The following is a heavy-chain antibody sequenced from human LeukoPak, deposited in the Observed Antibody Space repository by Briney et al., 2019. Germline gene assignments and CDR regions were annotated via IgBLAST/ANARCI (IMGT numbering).Heavy chain of an antibody. CDR3: ARDFGRWFIDY. D-gene: IGHD4-23*01. Sequence: GGSLRLSCAASEFSVGSNYMTWVRQAPGKGLEWVSYIRSTSNTIYYADSVKGRFTISRDNAKNSLYLQMNSLRAEDTAVYYRARDFGRWFIDYWGQGTLVTVSS. CDR1: EFSVGSNY. V-gene: IGHV3-48*04. CDR2: IRSTSNTI. J-gene: IGHJ4*02.